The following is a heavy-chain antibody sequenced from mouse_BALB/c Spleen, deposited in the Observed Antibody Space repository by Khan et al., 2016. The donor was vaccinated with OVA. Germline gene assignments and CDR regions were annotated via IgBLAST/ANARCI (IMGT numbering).Heavy chain of an antibody. V-gene: IGHV1S137*01. D-gene: IGHD2-3*01. CDR3: ARPAYDGYYGC. Sequence: VQLQQSGPELVRPGVSVKISCKGSGYTFTDYAMYWVKQSHAESLEWIGLISTYSGNTNYNQKFKGKATMTVDKSSTTAYMELARLTSEDSAIYYCARPAYDGYYGCWGQGTTLTVSS. CDR1: GYTFTDYA. J-gene: IGHJ2*01. CDR2: ISTYSGNT.